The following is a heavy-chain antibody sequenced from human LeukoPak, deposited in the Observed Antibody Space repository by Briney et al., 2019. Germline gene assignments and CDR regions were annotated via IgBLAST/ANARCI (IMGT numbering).Heavy chain of an antibody. CDR1: GFTFSSYW. Sequence: GGSLRLSGAASGFTFSSYWLHWVRQAPGKGLVWVSRIKGDERSTNYADSVKGRFTISRDNSKTTLYLQMISLRAEDTALYYCARGSIVGAWYFDYWGQGSLVTVSS. V-gene: IGHV3-74*01. CDR2: IKGDERST. CDR3: ARGSIVGAWYFDY. D-gene: IGHD1-26*01. J-gene: IGHJ4*02.